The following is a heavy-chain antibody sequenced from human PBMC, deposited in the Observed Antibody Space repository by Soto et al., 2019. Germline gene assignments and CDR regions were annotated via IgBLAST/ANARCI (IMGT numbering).Heavy chain of an antibody. CDR2: IKQDGSEK. CDR1: GFTFSSYW. CDR3: ARDQDSSSHYYYYYMDV. D-gene: IGHD6-13*01. V-gene: IGHV3-7*01. J-gene: IGHJ6*03. Sequence: EVQLVESGGGLVQPGGSLRLSCAASGFTFSSYWMSWVRQAPGKGLEWVANIKQDGSEKYYVDSVKGRFTISRDNAKNSLYLQMNSLRAEDTAVYYCARDQDSSSHYYYYYMDVWGKGTTVTVSS.